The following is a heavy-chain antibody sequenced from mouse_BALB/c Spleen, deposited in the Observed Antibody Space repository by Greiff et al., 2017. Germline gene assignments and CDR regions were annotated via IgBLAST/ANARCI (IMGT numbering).Heavy chain of an antibody. CDR1: GFNIKDTY. Sequence: EVQLQQSGAELVKPGASVKLSCTASGFNIKDTYMHWVKQRPEQGLEWIGRIDPANGNTKYDPKFQGKATITADTSSNTAYLQLSSLTSEDTAVYYCAKGDYYGNYDAMDYWGQGTSVTVSS. D-gene: IGHD2-1*01. CDR3: AKGDYYGNYDAMDY. CDR2: IDPANGNT. J-gene: IGHJ4*01. V-gene: IGHV14-3*02.